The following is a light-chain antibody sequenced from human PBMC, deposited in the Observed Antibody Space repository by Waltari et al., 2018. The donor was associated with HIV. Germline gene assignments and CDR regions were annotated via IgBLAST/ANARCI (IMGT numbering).Light chain of an antibody. CDR2: ANT. CDR3: QSYDSRLSGSV. CDR1: SSNIGTGSD. J-gene: IGLJ3*02. Sequence: QSALTQPPSVSGAPGQRVTISCTGTSSNIGTGSDVHWYQQLPGTAPTLLLYANTNRPAGVPDRFSGSKSGTSASLAITGLQAEDEADYYCQSYDSRLSGSVFGGGTKLTVL. V-gene: IGLV1-40*01.